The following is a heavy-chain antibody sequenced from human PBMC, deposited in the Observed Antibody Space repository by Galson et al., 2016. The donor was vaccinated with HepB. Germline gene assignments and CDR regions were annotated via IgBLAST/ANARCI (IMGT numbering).Heavy chain of an antibody. Sequence: SLRLSCAASGFKFRDYYMSWIRQTPGKGLEWVSYISTSGSTIYYTDSVKGRFTISRDNTWNSLSLQMNSLRAEDTALYYCASGDSTGPYIVGTTSRASDIWGQGTMVIVSS. D-gene: IGHD1-26*01. V-gene: IGHV3-11*01. CDR2: ISTSGSTI. CDR3: ASGDSTGPYIVGTTSRASDI. J-gene: IGHJ3*02. CDR1: GFKFRDYY.